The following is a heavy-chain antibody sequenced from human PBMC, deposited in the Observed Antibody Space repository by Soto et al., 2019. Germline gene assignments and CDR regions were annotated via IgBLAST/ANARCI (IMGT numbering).Heavy chain of an antibody. Sequence: GGSLRLSCAASGFTFSSYSMSWVRQAPGQGLEWVSVISGSVTSTYYADSVKGRFTISRDNSKNTLYLQMNSLRAEDTAVYYCANKGPSSGGSCAPLKYYFYMDGWGTGTTVTVAS. J-gene: IGHJ6*03. CDR1: GFTFSSYS. D-gene: IGHD2-15*01. V-gene: IGHV3-23*01. CDR2: ISGSVTST. CDR3: ANKGPSSGGSCAPLKYYFYMDG.